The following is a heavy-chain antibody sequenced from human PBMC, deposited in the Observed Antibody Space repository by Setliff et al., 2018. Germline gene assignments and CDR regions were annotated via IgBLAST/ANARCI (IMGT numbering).Heavy chain of an antibody. CDR3: ARGQATSSRSSLVY. Sequence: NPSETLSLTCAVSGASIRNNYYWGWIRQSPGTGLEWIGSIFYNGMAYYNPSLKSRVTMSVDTSKNQFSLNLSSVTAADTAVYYCARGQATSSRSSLVYWGQGILVTVSS. CDR2: IFYNGMA. J-gene: IGHJ4*02. D-gene: IGHD6-6*01. V-gene: IGHV4-39*07. CDR1: GASIRNNYY.